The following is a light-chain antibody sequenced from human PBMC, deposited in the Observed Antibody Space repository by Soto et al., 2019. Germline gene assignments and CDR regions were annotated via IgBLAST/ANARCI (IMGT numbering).Light chain of an antibody. CDR1: QSVLHSSNNKNY. CDR2: WAS. V-gene: IGKV4-1*01. J-gene: IGKJ2*01. Sequence: DIVMTQSPDSLAVSLGERATINCKSSQSVLHSSNNKNYLVWYQQKPGQPPKLLIYWASTRESGVPDRFSGSGSGTDFTLTISSLQAEDVAVYYCQHYYSTPPDFGQGTKLEIK. CDR3: QHYYSTPPD.